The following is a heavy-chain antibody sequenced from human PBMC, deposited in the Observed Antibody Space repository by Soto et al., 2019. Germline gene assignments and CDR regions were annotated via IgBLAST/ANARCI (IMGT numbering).Heavy chain of an antibody. CDR2: ISWNSGSI. Sequence: EVQLVESGGGLVQPGRSLRLSCAASGFTFDDYAMHWVRQAPGKGLEWVSGISWNSGSIGYADSVKGRFTISRDNAKNSLYLQMNSLRAEDTALYYCAKDMDVLRYFDWSTPGGFDYWGQGTLVTVSS. CDR3: AKDMDVLRYFDWSTPGGFDY. D-gene: IGHD3-9*01. V-gene: IGHV3-9*01. CDR1: GFTFDDYA. J-gene: IGHJ4*02.